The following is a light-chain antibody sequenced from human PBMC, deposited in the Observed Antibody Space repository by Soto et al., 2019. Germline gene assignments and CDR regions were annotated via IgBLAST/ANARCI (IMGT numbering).Light chain of an antibody. Sequence: DIQMTQSPSSLSTSIGDRVTITCRASQSISYNLNWYQQNPGKAPKLLIYAASTLQSGVPARFSGSGSGTDFTLTISNLQPEDFATYYCQQLNAYPLTFGQGTRLEI. CDR3: QQLNAYPLT. CDR2: AAS. V-gene: IGKV1-17*02. CDR1: QSISYN. J-gene: IGKJ5*01.